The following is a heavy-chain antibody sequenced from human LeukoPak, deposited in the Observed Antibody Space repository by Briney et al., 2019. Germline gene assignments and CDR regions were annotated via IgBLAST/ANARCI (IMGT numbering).Heavy chain of an antibody. V-gene: IGHV3-33*06. CDR2: TWHDESQK. J-gene: IGHJ4*02. CDR1: GFTFSSYA. D-gene: IGHD3-22*01. Sequence: PGGSLRLSCAVSGFTFSSYAMHWLRQSPGKGLEWVAITWHDESQKYYADSVKGRFTISRDNSKNTLYLQMNSLRAEDTAVYYCAKSYYDSSGYYDPFDYWGQGTLVTVSS. CDR3: AKSYYDSSGYYDPFDY.